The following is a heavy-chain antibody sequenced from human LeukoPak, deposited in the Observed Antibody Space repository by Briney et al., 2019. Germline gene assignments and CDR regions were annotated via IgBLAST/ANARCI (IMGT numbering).Heavy chain of an antibody. J-gene: IGHJ5*02. CDR3: ARPIAARPLNWFDP. CDR2: IKQDGSEK. V-gene: IGHV3-7*01. Sequence: PGGSLRLSCAATGFTFSSYWTGWVRQAPGKGLEWVANIKQDGSEKYYVDSVKGRITISRDNAKNSLYLQMNSLRAEDTAVYYCARPIAARPLNWFDPWGQGTLVTVSS. D-gene: IGHD6-6*01. CDR1: GFTFSSYW.